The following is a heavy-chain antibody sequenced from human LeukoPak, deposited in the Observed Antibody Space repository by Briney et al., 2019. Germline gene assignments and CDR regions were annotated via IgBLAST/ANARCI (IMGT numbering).Heavy chain of an antibody. CDR2: INSDGGST. J-gene: IGHJ4*02. Sequence: GGSLRLSCAASGFTFSSYWMHWVRQAPGKGLVWVSRINSDGGSTSYADSVKGRFTISRDNAKNTLYLQMNTLRAEDTAVYYCAPYEGIGARGGQGTLVTVSS. CDR3: APYEGIGAR. CDR1: GFTFSSYW. V-gene: IGHV3-74*01. D-gene: IGHD3-10*01.